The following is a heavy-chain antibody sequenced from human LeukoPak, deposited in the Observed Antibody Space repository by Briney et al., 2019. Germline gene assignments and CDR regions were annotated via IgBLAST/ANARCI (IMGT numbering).Heavy chain of an antibody. CDR2: ISGSGGST. CDR1: GFTFSSYA. V-gene: IGHV3-23*01. J-gene: IGHJ3*02. D-gene: IGHD5-18*01. Sequence: GGSLRLSCAASGFTFSSYAMSWVRQAPGKGLEWVSAISGSGGSTYYADSVKGRFTISRHHSKNPLYLQMNRLRAEDTAVYYCAKVRKIQLWLPRDAFDIWGQGTMVTVSS. CDR3: AKVRKIQLWLPRDAFDI.